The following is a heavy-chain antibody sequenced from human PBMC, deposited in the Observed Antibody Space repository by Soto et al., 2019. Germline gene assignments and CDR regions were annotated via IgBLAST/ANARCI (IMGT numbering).Heavy chain of an antibody. CDR1: GYTFTSYG. CDR3: ARTLGAAYYYGMDV. Sequence: QVQLVQSGGEVKKLGASVKVSCRTSGYTFTSYGISWVRQAPGQGLEWMGWITAYNGKTDYVQKIQGRVTMTTDTSTTTVYMELRSLRSDDTAVYYCARTLGAAYYYGMDVWGHGTTVTVSS. CDR2: ITAYNGKT. D-gene: IGHD3-16*01. V-gene: IGHV1-18*01. J-gene: IGHJ6*02.